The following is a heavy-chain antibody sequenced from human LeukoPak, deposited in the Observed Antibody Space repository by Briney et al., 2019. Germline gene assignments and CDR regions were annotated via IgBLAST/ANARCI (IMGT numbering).Heavy chain of an antibody. CDR1: GGSFSGYY. V-gene: IGHV4-34*01. CDR2: INHSGST. J-gene: IGHJ4*02. D-gene: IGHD6-19*01. CDR3: ARHGGIAVAGTSGY. Sequence: PSETLSLTCAVYGGSFSGYYWSWIRQPPGKGLEWIGEINHSGSTNYNPSLKSRVTISVDTSKNQFSLKLSSVTAADTAVYYCARHGGIAVAGTSGYWGQGTLVTVSS.